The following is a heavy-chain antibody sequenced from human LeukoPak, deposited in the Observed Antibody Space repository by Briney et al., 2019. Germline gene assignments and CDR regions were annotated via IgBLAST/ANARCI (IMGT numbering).Heavy chain of an antibody. CDR3: ARDLDSRFDY. Sequence: GGSLRLSCAASGFTFSSYSMNWVRQAPGKGLEWVSSISSSSSYIYYADSVKGRFTISRDNAKNSLYLQMNSLRAEDTAVYCCARDLDSRFDYWGQGTLVTVSS. J-gene: IGHJ4*02. V-gene: IGHV3-21*01. D-gene: IGHD6-13*01. CDR2: ISSSSSYI. CDR1: GFTFSSYS.